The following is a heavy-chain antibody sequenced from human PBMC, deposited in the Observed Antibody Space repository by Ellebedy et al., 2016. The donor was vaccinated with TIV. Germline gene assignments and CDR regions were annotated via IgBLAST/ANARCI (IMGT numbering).Heavy chain of an antibody. CDR3: ARRGSYGDYAVQINSWFDT. V-gene: IGHV3-7*01. Sequence: GESLKISCEASGFSFRSYWMSWVRQAPGKGLEWVANIYQDGGVQYYVDSVKGRFTISRDNADNSLFLQMNSLRAEDTAVYYCARRGSYGDYAVQINSWFDTWGRGTLVAVSS. D-gene: IGHD4-17*01. CDR2: IYQDGGVQ. CDR1: GFSFRSYW. J-gene: IGHJ5*02.